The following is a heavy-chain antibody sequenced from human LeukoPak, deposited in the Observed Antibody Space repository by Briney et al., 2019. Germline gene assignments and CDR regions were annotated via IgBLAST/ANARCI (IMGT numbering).Heavy chain of an antibody. D-gene: IGHD2-21*01. CDR2: IYYSGST. Sequence: SQTLSLTCTVSGGPISSGGYYWSWIRQHPGKGLEWIGYIYYSGSTYYNPSLKSRVTISVDTSKNQFSLRLTSVTAADTAVYYCARQIAVVEPTDPNWFDSWGQGTLVTVSS. J-gene: IGHJ5*01. CDR1: GGPISSGGYY. V-gene: IGHV4-31*03. CDR3: ARQIAVVEPTDPNWFDS.